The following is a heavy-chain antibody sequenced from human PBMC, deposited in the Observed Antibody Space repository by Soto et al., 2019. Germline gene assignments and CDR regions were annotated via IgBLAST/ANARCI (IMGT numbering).Heavy chain of an antibody. Sequence: GGSLRLSCAASGFTFSSYSMNWVRQAPGKGLEWVSSISSSSSYIYYADSVKGRFTISRDNAKKSLYLQMNSLRAEDTAVYYCARVRYFDWLLPNFDYWGQGTLVTVSS. D-gene: IGHD3-9*01. CDR2: ISSSSSYI. J-gene: IGHJ4*02. CDR1: GFTFSSYS. V-gene: IGHV3-21*01. CDR3: ARVRYFDWLLPNFDY.